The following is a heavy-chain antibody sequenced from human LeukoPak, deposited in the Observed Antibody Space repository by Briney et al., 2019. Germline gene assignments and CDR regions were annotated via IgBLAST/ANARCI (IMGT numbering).Heavy chain of an antibody. V-gene: IGHV3-66*01. CDR3: ASPYGSGWYGY. CDR2: IYSGGST. D-gene: IGHD6-19*01. Sequence: GGSLRLSCAASGFTVSSNYMSWVRQAPGKGLEWVSVIYSGGSTYYADSVKGRFTISRDNSKNTLYLQMNSLRGDDTAVYYCASPYGSGWYGYWGQGTLVTVSS. J-gene: IGHJ4*02. CDR1: GFTVSSNY.